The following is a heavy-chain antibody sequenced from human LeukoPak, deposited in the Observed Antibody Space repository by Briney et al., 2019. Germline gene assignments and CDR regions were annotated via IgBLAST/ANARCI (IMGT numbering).Heavy chain of an antibody. Sequence: GGSLRLSCAASGFTVSNNYMSWVRQAPGKGLEWVSIIYSDGSTYYADSVKGRFTISRDNSKNTLYLQMNSLRAEDTAVYYCARDPVAGYGDDVGYWGQGTLVTVSS. V-gene: IGHV3-53*01. CDR1: GFTVSNNY. CDR3: ARDPVAGYGDDVGY. J-gene: IGHJ4*02. D-gene: IGHD4-17*01. CDR2: IYSDGST.